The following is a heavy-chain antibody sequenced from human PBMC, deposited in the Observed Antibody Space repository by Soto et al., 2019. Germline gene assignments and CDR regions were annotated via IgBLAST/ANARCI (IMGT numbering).Heavy chain of an antibody. Sequence: QVQLVQSGAEVKKPGASVKVSCKASGYTFTSYGISWVRQAPGQGLEWMGWISAYNGNTNYAQQVQGRVTMPTDTSTTTAYMELRSLRSDDTALYFCARGRTSSPYFYVMDVWGQGTTVTVSS. V-gene: IGHV1-18*01. CDR3: ARGRTSSPYFYVMDV. D-gene: IGHD6-13*01. CDR2: ISAYNGNT. CDR1: GYTFTSYG. J-gene: IGHJ6*02.